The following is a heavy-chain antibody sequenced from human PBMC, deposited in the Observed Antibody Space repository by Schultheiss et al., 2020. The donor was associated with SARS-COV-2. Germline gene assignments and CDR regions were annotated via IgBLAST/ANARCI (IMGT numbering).Heavy chain of an antibody. J-gene: IGHJ6*02. D-gene: IGHD3-16*02. CDR3: ARDRATGIVPDYAMDV. V-gene: IGHV3-11*04. CDR2: ISSSGSTI. Sequence: GGSLRLSCAASGFTFSDYYMSWIRQAPGKGLEWVSYISSSGSTIYYADSVEGRFTISRDAAKNSLFLEMNSLTADDTGVYYCARDRATGIVPDYAMDVWGRGTTVTVSS. CDR1: GFTFSDYY.